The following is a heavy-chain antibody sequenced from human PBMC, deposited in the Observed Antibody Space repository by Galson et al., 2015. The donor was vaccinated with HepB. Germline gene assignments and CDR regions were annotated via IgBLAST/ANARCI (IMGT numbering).Heavy chain of an antibody. Sequence: PALVKPTQTLTLTCTLSGFSLSTRGVGVGWIRQPPGRALEWLALIYWDDDKRYSPSLENRLIVAKETSKNQVVLTMANMDPVATATYYCAHSLGYANSFDFDYWGQGALVTVSS. CDR3: AHSLGYANSFDFDY. V-gene: IGHV2-5*02. D-gene: IGHD2-2*03. CDR2: IYWDDDK. CDR1: GFSLSTRGVG. J-gene: IGHJ4*02.